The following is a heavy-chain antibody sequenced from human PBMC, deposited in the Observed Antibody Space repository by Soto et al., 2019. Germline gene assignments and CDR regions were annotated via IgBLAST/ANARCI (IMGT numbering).Heavy chain of an antibody. CDR3: ALRFGTA. CDR1: GASISSGDYY. V-gene: IGHV4-30-4*01. J-gene: IGHJ6*02. D-gene: IGHD5-12*01. CDR2: IYYSGTT. Sequence: SETLSLTCTVSGASISSGDYYWTWIRQPPGKGLEWLGYIYYSGTTYYNPSLKSRVSISLDASKNRFSLKLTSVTAADTGVYYCALRFGTAWGQGTTVTVSS.